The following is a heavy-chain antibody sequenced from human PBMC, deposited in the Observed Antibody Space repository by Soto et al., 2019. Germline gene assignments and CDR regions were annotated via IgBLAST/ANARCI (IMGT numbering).Heavy chain of an antibody. Sequence: ASVKVCCKASGYTFTTYDMHWVRQAPGQGLEWMGIIDPSGGSTTYAQKFQGRVTMTRDTSTSTVYMELRSLRSDDTAVYYCARGTTVETGSYWGQGTLVTVSS. CDR2: IDPSGGST. J-gene: IGHJ4*02. CDR3: ARGTTVETGSY. CDR1: GYTFTTYD. V-gene: IGHV1-46*01. D-gene: IGHD4-17*01.